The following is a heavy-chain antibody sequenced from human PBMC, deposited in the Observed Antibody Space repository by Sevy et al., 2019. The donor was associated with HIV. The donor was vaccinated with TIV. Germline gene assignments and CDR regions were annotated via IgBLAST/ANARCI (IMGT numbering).Heavy chain of an antibody. Sequence: GGSLRLSCAASGFTFSTYGMHWVRQAPGKGLEWVAVIWFDGSNTYYADSVKGRFTISRDIAKNTLHLQRNSLRAEETAVYYCARDLEFYDYGDYGPAFMPDYWGQGTLVTVSS. CDR1: GFTFSTYG. CDR2: IWFDGSNT. J-gene: IGHJ4*02. D-gene: IGHD4-17*01. V-gene: IGHV3-33*01. CDR3: ARDLEFYDYGDYGPAFMPDY.